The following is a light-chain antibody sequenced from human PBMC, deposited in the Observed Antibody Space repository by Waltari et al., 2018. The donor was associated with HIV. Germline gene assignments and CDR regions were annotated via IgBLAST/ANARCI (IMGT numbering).Light chain of an antibody. CDR2: GAS. CDR1: QIVSASY. Sequence: EVVLTQSPGTLSVSPGDRATLSCRASQIVSASYIAWYQQQPGQAPRLLIYGASSRATAVPDRFSGSGSGTDFTLTISRLEPEDCAVYYCQQYGGSLTFGGGTKVQIK. CDR3: QQYGGSLT. J-gene: IGKJ4*01. V-gene: IGKV3-20*01.